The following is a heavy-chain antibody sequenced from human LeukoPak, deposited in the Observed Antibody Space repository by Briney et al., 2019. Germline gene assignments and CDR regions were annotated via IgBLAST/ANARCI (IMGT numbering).Heavy chain of an antibody. CDR1: GFTFSSYS. V-gene: IGHV3-21*01. Sequence: GGSLRLSCAASGFTFSSYSMNWVRQAPGKGLEWVSSISSSSSYIYYADSVKGRFTISRDNAKNSLYLQMNSLRAEDTAVYYCARVVVPAAIASWGKVPPWGQGTLVTVSS. D-gene: IGHD2-2*01. CDR2: ISSSSSYI. CDR3: ARVVVPAAIASWGKVPP. J-gene: IGHJ5*02.